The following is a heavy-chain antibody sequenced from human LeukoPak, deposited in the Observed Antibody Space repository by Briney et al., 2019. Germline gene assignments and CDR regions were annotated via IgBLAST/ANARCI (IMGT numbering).Heavy chain of an antibody. J-gene: IGHJ4*02. CDR1: GGSFSGYY. Sequence: PSETLSLTCAVYGGSFSGYYWSWIRQPPGKGLEWIGEINHSGSTNYNPSLKSRVTISVDTSKNQFSLKLSSVTAADTAVYYCARDPGYDSSGYAFYFDYWGQGTLVTVSS. D-gene: IGHD3-22*01. V-gene: IGHV4-34*01. CDR2: INHSGST. CDR3: ARDPGYDSSGYAFYFDY.